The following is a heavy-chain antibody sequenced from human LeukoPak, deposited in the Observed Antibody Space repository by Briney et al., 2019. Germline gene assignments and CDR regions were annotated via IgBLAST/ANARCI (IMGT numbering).Heavy chain of an antibody. CDR3: ATVSPGSYYYYYGMDV. CDR2: IIPILGIA. D-gene: IGHD5/OR15-5a*01. CDR1: GYTFTSYG. J-gene: IGHJ6*02. Sequence: SVKVSCKASGYTFTSYGISWVRQAPGQGLEWMGRIIPILGIANYAQKFQGRVTMTEDTSTDTAYMELSSLRSEDTAVYYCATVSPGSYYYYYGMDVWGQGTTVTVSS. V-gene: IGHV1-69*04.